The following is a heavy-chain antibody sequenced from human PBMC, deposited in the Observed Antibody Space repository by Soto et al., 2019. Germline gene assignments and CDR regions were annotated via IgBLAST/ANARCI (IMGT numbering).Heavy chain of an antibody. J-gene: IGHJ4*02. V-gene: IGHV3-30-3*01. D-gene: IGHD2-15*01. Sequence: SLRLSCAASGFTFSSYAMHWVRQAPGKGLEWVAVISYDGSNKYYADSVKGRFTISRDNSKNTLYLQMNSLRTEDTAVYYCARDRWPTSCYFDYWGQGTLVTVSS. CDR2: ISYDGSNK. CDR3: ARDRWPTSCYFDY. CDR1: GFTFSSYA.